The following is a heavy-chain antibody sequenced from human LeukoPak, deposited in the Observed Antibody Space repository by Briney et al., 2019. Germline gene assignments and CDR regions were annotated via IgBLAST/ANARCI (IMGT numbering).Heavy chain of an antibody. CDR2: INPHSGDT. V-gene: IGHV1-2*02. CDR3: ARDFKYDGSGYYSPHFDL. J-gene: IGHJ4*02. D-gene: IGHD3-22*01. CDR1: GYSFTGYC. Sequence: ASVTLSCKASGYSFTGYCMHWVRQAPGQGLEWMGWINPHSGDTKYAQKFQGSVSMSRDTSITTAYLDLSRLTSDDTALYYCARDFKYDGSGYYSPHFDLWGQGTRVTVSS.